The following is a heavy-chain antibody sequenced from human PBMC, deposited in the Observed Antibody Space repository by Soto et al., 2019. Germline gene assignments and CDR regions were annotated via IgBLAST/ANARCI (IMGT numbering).Heavy chain of an antibody. V-gene: IGHV3-9*01. J-gene: IGHJ6*03. CDR2: ISWNSGSI. CDR1: GFTFDDYA. CDR3: AKGHLGYCSGGSCYHFRPMGYMDV. Sequence: GGSLRLSCAASGFTFDDYAMHWVRQAPGKGLEWVSGISWNSGSIGYADSVKGRFTISRDNAKNSLYLQMNSLRAEDTALYYCAKGHLGYCSGGSCYHFRPMGYMDVWGKGTTVTVSS. D-gene: IGHD2-15*01.